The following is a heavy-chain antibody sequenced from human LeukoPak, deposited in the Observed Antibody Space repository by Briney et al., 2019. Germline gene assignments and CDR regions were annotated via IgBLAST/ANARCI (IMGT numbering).Heavy chain of an antibody. CDR2: INHSGST. CDR1: GGSFSGYH. D-gene: IGHD5-12*01. Sequence: SETLSLTCAVYGGSFSGYHWSWIRQPPGKGLEWIGEINHSGSTNYNPSLKSRVTISVDTSKNQFSLKLSSVTAADTAVYYCARVKSVATIDYGMDVWGQGTTVTVSS. V-gene: IGHV4-34*01. CDR3: ARVKSVATIDYGMDV. J-gene: IGHJ6*02.